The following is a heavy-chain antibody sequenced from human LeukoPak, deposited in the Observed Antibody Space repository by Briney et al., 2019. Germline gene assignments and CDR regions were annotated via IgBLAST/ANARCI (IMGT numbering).Heavy chain of an antibody. J-gene: IGHJ6*03. CDR1: GFIFGGYA. CDR3: SRVERSSISNYYDYMAV. CDR2: IRSKAHGGTS. D-gene: IGHD2-2*01. V-gene: IGHV3-49*03. Sequence: GGSLRLSCTAFGFIFGGYAMSWFSQAPGKGLEWVGFIRSKAHGGTSEYAVSVRGRFTISRADSKSIAYLQMNSLETQDTAVYYCSRVERSSISNYYDYMAVWGKGTTVTVSS.